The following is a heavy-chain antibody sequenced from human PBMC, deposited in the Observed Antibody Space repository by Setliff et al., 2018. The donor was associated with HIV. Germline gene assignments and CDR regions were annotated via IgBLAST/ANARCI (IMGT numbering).Heavy chain of an antibody. CDR2: IIPIFGTA. V-gene: IGHV1-69*05. J-gene: IGHJ6*02. Sequence: SVKVSCKASGGTFSSYAISWVRQATGQGLEWMGGIIPIFGTANYAQKFQGRVTITTDESTSTAYMEQSSLRSEDTAVYYCADSTYYYYYGMDVWGQGTTVTVSS. D-gene: IGHD6-13*01. CDR3: ADSTYYYYYGMDV. CDR1: GGTFSSYA.